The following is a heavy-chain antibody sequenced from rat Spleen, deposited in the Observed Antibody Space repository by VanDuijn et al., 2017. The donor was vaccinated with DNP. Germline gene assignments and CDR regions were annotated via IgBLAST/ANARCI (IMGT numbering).Heavy chain of an antibody. CDR3: VRGNYYYSSFPDY. Sequence: EVQLVESGGDLVRPGRSLKLSCAASGFTFSDYYMAWVRQAPTKGLEWVAYISYDGSSTNHGDSVKGRFTISRDNAKSTLYLQMNSVRSEDMATYYCVRGNYYYSSFPDYWGQGVMVTVSS. CDR2: ISYDGSST. CDR1: GFTFSDYY. V-gene: IGHV5-22*01. D-gene: IGHD1-2*01. J-gene: IGHJ2*01.